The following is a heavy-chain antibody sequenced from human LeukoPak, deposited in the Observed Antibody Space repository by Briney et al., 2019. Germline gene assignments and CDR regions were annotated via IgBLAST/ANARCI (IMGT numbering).Heavy chain of an antibody. CDR1: GGSISSYY. J-gene: IGHJ4*02. Sequence: SETLSLTCTVSGGSISSYYWSWIRQPPGKGLEWIGYIYHSGSTYYNPSLKSRVTISVDRSKNQFSLKLSSVTAADTAVYYCARVQGSGGLFARFDYWGQGTLVTVSS. CDR2: IYHSGST. D-gene: IGHD3-10*01. CDR3: ARVQGSGGLFARFDY. V-gene: IGHV4-59*12.